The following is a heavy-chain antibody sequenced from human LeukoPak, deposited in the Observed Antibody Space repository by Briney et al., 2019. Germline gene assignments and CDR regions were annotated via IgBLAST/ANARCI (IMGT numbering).Heavy chain of an antibody. J-gene: IGHJ4*02. Sequence: EASVKVSCKASGGTFSSYAISWVRQAPGQGLEWMGRIIPILGIANYAQKFQGRVTITADKSTSTAYMELSSLRSEDTAVYYCARTLSSSHPQGYDYWGQGTLVTVSS. D-gene: IGHD6-13*01. CDR3: ARTLSSSHPQGYDY. CDR2: IIPILGIA. V-gene: IGHV1-69*04. CDR1: GGTFSSYA.